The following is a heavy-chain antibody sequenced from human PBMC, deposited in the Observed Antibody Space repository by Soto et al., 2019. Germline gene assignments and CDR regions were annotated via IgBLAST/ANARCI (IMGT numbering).Heavy chain of an antibody. V-gene: IGHV3-23*01. Sequence: LRLSCAASGFTFSSYAMSWVRQAPGKGLEWVSAISGSGGSTYYADSVKGRFTISRDNSKNTLYLQMNSLRAEDTAVYYCAKRHSGWYGEFDYLGQGPLVTVSS. D-gene: IGHD6-19*01. CDR3: AKRHSGWYGEFDY. CDR2: ISGSGGST. CDR1: GFTFSSYA. J-gene: IGHJ4*02.